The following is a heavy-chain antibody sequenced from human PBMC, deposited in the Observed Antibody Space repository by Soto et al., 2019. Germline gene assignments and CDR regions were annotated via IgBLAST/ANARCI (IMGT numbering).Heavy chain of an antibody. CDR2: IFHSGSI. J-gene: IGHJ5*02. Sequence: SETLSLTCSVSRAFINSGGFYYSWIRQPPGKGLEWLGYIFHSGSILYTPSLRGRLTLSADTSRNQLSLHLTSVTAADTAVYYCVRGGIAGHWFDPWGQGILVTVSS. CDR3: VRGGIAGHWFDP. CDR1: RAFINSGGFY. V-gene: IGHV4-31*03. D-gene: IGHD2-15*01.